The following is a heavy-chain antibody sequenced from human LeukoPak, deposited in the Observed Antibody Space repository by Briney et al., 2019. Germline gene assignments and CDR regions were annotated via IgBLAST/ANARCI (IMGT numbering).Heavy chain of an antibody. CDR1: GGSISSYY. D-gene: IGHD2-15*01. CDR2: IYYSGST. CDR3: ARARDMAPQFRHFDY. V-gene: IGHV4-59*01. J-gene: IGHJ4*02. Sequence: SETLSLTCTVSGGSISSYYWSWIRQPPGKGLEWIGYIYYSGSTNYNPSLKSRVTISVDTSKNQFSLRLSSVTAADTAVYYCARARDMAPQFRHFDYWGQGTLVTVSS.